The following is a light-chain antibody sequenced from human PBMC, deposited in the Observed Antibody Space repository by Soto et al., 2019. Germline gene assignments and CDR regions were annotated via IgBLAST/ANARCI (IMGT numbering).Light chain of an antibody. Sequence: EIVLTQSPATLSLSPGERATLSCSASQSVSSYVAFYQQKPGQAPRLLIYDASNMATGIPARFSGSGSGTEFTLTIISLEPEDFAVYYCQQSSNCPPRVYTFGQGTKQEIK. J-gene: IGKJ2*01. CDR1: QSVSSY. CDR2: DAS. V-gene: IGKV3-11*01. CDR3: QQSSNCPPRVYT.